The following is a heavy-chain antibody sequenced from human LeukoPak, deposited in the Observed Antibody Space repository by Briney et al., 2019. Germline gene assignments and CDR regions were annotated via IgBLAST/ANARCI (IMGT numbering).Heavy chain of an antibody. CDR1: GYTFTSYY. Sequence: ASVTVSCKASGYTFTSYYMYWVRQAPGQGLEWMGLINPGGGSTNYAQKFQGRVTVTRDMSTSTVYMELSSLRSDDTAVYYCARGVHVRKYDSNHNCFDPWGQGTLVTVSS. V-gene: IGHV1-46*01. D-gene: IGHD3-22*01. CDR3: ARGVHVRKYDSNHNCFDP. J-gene: IGHJ5*02. CDR2: INPGGGST.